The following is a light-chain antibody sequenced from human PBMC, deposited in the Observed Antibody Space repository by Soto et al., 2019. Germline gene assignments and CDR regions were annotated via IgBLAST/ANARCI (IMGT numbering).Light chain of an antibody. J-gene: IGKJ2*01. CDR1: QTISYY. Sequence: DIQMTQSPSTLSASVGDRVTIACRASQTISYYVNWYQQKPGKAPMLLIYSASSLQSGVPSRFSGSGSETEFTLTITSLQPEDSATYYCQQRNSYPRTFGQGTTGDIK. CDR2: SAS. V-gene: IGKV1-17*01. CDR3: QQRNSYPRT.